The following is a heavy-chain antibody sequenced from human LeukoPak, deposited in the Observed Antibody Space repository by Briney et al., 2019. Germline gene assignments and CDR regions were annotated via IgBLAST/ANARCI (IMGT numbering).Heavy chain of an antibody. Sequence: SETLSLTCSVSGGSISSSSFYWGWIRQPPGKGLEWIGSISYSGTTYYKPSLRSRLTISVDTSKNHLSLNLTSVTAADTAVYYCARVTYSVFDYWGQGTLVTVSS. CDR1: GGSISSSSFY. V-gene: IGHV4-39*02. D-gene: IGHD2-21*01. CDR2: ISYSGTT. J-gene: IGHJ4*02. CDR3: ARVTYSVFDY.